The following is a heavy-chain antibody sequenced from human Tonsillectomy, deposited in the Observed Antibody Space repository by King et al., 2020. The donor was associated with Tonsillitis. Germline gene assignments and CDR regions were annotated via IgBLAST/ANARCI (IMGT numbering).Heavy chain of an antibody. J-gene: IGHJ4*02. CDR3: AIDLTGARDY. CDR1: GFIFSTSW. V-gene: IGHV3-74*01. CDR2: IDLYGTGV. D-gene: IGHD7-27*01. Sequence: VQLVESGGGLVQPGGSLRLSCEASGFIFSTSWMHWVRQAPGKGLLWVSGIDLYGTGVTYADSVRGRFTISRDNAKNALYLQMSSLGAEDTAVYYCAIDLTGARDYWGQGTLVTVSS.